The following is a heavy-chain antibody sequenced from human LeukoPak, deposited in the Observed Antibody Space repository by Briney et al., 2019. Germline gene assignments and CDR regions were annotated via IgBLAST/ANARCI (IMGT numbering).Heavy chain of an antibody. D-gene: IGHD5-18*01. CDR1: GFTFSSYW. Sequence: GGSLRLSCVVSGFTFSSYWMSWVRQAPGKGLEWVANIKQDGSAIYYVDSVKGRFTISRDNAKNSLYLQMNSLRAEDTAVYYCARRATTERGHSYSLDSWGQGTLVTVSS. J-gene: IGHJ4*02. CDR3: ARRATTERGHSYSLDS. CDR2: IKQDGSAI. V-gene: IGHV3-7*01.